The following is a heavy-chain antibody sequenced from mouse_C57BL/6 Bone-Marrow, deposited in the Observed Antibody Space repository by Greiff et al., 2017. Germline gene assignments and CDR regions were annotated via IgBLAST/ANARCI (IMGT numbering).Heavy chain of an antibody. Sequence: EVQRVESGPGLVKPSQSLSLTCSVTGYSITSGYYWNWIRQFPGNKLEWMGYISYDGSNNYNPSLKNRISITRDTSKNQCFLKLNSVTTEDTATYYCARIPTAVVDYWGQGTTLTVSS. CDR3: ARIPTAVVDY. J-gene: IGHJ2*01. CDR1: GYSITSGYY. D-gene: IGHD1-1*01. CDR2: ISYDGSN. V-gene: IGHV3-6*01.